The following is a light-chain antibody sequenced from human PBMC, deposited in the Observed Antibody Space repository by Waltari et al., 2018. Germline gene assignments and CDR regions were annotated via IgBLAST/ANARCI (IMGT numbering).Light chain of an antibody. Sequence: LSPGERATLSCRASQSVSRALRTLAWYQQKPGQAPRLLIYDASTRATGIPDRFSGSGSGTDFTLTISRLEPDDFAVYYCQRYGTLPATFGQG. V-gene: IGKV3-20*01. CDR1: QSVSRALRT. J-gene: IGKJ5*01. CDR2: DAS. CDR3: QRYGTLPAT.